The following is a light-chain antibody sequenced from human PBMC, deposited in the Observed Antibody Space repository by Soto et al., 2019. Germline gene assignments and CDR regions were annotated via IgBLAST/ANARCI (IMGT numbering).Light chain of an antibody. CDR2: DDY. J-gene: IGLJ3*02. CDR1: NSNIGFNF. Sequence: QSVLTQPPSVSAAPGQTVTISCSGSNSNIGFNFVSWYQHLPGTAPKLLIYDDYQRPSDIPDRFSASRSGTSATLVITGLQTGDEADYYCATWDNILAVGVFGGGTKLTVL. V-gene: IGLV1-51*01. CDR3: ATWDNILAVGV.